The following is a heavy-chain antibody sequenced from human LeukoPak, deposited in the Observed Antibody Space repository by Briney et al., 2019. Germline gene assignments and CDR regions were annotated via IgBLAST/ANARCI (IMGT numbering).Heavy chain of an antibody. CDR3: AKPVDTAMVTTAFDY. CDR2: IRYDGSNK. J-gene: IGHJ4*02. V-gene: IGHV3-30*02. CDR1: GFTFSSYG. Sequence: PGGSLRLSCAAYGFTFSSYGMHWVRQAPGKGLEWVAFIRYDGSNKYYADSVKGRFTISRDNSKNTLYLQMNSLRAEDTAVYYCAKPVDTAMVTTAFDYWGQGTLVTVSS. D-gene: IGHD5-18*01.